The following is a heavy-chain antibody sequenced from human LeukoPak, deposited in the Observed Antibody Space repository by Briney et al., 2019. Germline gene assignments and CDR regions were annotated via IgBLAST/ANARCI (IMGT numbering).Heavy chain of an antibody. CDR2: ISGSGGST. V-gene: IGHV3-23*01. Sequence: GGSLRLSGAASGFTFSSYAMSWVRQAPGKGLEWVSAISGSGGSTYYADSVKGRFTISRDNSKNTLYLQMNSLRAEDTAVYYCAGGIQLWLYDYWGQGTLVTVSS. CDR3: AGGIQLWLYDY. CDR1: GFTFSSYA. D-gene: IGHD5-18*01. J-gene: IGHJ4*02.